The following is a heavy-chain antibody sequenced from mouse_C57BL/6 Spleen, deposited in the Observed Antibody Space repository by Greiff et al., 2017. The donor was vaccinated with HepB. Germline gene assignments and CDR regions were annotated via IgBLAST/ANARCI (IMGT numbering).Heavy chain of an antibody. D-gene: IGHD4-1*01. CDR1: GFSLTSYG. V-gene: IGHV2-2*01. CDR2: IWRGGST. CDR3: ARRGLNWDGFDY. J-gene: IGHJ2*01. Sequence: VQLQQSGPGLVQPSQSLSITCTVSGFSLTSYGVHWVRQSPGKGLEWLGVIWRGGSTDYNAAFISRLSISKDNSKSQVFFKMNSLQADDTAIYYCARRGLNWDGFDYWGQGTTLTVSS.